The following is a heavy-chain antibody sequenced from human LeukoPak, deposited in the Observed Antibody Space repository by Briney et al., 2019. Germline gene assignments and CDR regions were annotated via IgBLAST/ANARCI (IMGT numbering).Heavy chain of an antibody. CDR1: GFTFSSFW. J-gene: IGHJ3*02. D-gene: IGHD2-2*01. CDR3: ARDMRGDGFDI. V-gene: IGHV3-7*04. CDR2: IRQDGSEK. Sequence: PGRSLRLSCAASGFTFSSFWMTWARQAPGKGLEWVANIRQDGSEKYYVDSVEGRFTISRDNAKKSLFLQMHSLRAEDTAVYYCARDMRGDGFDIWGQGTMVTVSS.